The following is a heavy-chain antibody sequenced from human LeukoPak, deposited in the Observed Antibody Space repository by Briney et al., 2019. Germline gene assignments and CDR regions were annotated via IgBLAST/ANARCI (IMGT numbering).Heavy chain of an antibody. CDR1: GYTFTGYY. V-gene: IGHV1-2*02. CDR2: INPSSGGT. CDR3: ARHPDIVVVPAAIWFDP. D-gene: IGHD2-2*02. Sequence: ASVKVSCKASGYTFTGYYMHWVRQAPGQGLEWMGWINPSSGGTNYAQKFQGRVTMTRDTSISTAYMELSRLRSDDTAVYYCARHPDIVVVPAAIWFDPWGQGTLVTVSS. J-gene: IGHJ5*02.